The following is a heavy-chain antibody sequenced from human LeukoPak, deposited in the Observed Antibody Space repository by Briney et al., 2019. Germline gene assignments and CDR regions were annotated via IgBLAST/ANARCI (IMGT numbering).Heavy chain of an antibody. J-gene: IGHJ4*02. Sequence: ASVKVSCKASGYTFTGYYMHWVRQAPGQGLEWMGWINPNSGGTNYAQKFQGRVTMTRDTSISTAYMELSRLRSDDTAVYYCSRDLTTVTTRPGGYWGQGTLVTVSS. V-gene: IGHV1-2*02. CDR2: INPNSGGT. CDR1: GYTFTGYY. D-gene: IGHD4-11*01. CDR3: SRDLTTVTTRPGGY.